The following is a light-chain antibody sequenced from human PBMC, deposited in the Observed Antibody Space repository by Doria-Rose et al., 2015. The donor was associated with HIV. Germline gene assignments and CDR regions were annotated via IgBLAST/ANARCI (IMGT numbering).Light chain of an antibody. J-gene: IGKJ3*01. CDR3: QQYYDAPS. V-gene: IGKV4-1*01. Sequence: DIQVTQSPESLGMSLGERATLNCKSNQSLLYTSTNYLAWYQKKPGQPPKLLIYWASTRQSGVPARFSGRGSGTDFTLTISSLEAEDVAVSYCQQYYDAPSFGPGTTLDIK. CDR1: QSLLYTSTNY. CDR2: WAS.